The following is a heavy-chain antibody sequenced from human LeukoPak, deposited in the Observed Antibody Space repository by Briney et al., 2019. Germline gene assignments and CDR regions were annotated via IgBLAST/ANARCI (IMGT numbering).Heavy chain of an antibody. CDR2: IYSGGST. CDR3: ARLASVGDWAYYSYYYMDV. D-gene: IGHD2-21*02. CDR1: GGSMSSYY. J-gene: IGHJ6*03. V-gene: IGHV4-4*09. Sequence: PSETLSLTCTVSGGSMSSYYWSWLRQTPGEGLEWIGHIYSGGSTSYSPSLKSRVTLSVDTSRFQFSLNLTSVAAADSAVYYCARLASVGDWAYYSYYYMDVWGKGTTVTVSS.